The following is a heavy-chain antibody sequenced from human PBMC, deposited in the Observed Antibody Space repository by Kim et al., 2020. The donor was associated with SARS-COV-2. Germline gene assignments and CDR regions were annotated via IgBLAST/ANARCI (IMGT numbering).Heavy chain of an antibody. CDR2: MNRGGSDR. V-gene: IGHV3-7*03. Sequence: GGSLRLSCVVSGFTFDIYCMSWVRQAPGKGLVWVASMNRGGSDRLYVDSVRGRFTISRDNSKNTLYLQMNSLRDEDTAFYYCVKMVIMDDYYYFYYYAMDVWGQGTTVTVSS. CDR1: GFTFDIYC. CDR3: VKMVIMDDYYYFYYYAMDV. J-gene: IGHJ6*02. D-gene: IGHD2-21*01.